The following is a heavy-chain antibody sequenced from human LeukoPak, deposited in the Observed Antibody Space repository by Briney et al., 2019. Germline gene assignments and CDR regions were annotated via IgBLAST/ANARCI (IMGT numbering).Heavy chain of an antibody. J-gene: IGHJ5*02. CDR2: IYHTGPT. V-gene: IGHV4-39*07. Sequence: SETLSLTCTVSGGSMTNNTFYWCWIRQPPGKGLEWIGSIYHTGPTYYNPSLKSRVTISVDTSKNQFSLKLSSVTAADTAVYYCARVLIWFGQLQNWFDPWGPGTLVTVSS. CDR3: ARVLIWFGQLQNWFDP. D-gene: IGHD3-10*01. CDR1: GGSMTNNTFY.